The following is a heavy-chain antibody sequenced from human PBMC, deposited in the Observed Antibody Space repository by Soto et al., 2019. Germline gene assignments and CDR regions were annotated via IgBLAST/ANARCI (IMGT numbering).Heavy chain of an antibody. D-gene: IGHD3-16*01. CDR2: ISYDGSNK. Sequence: PGGSLRLSCAASGFTFSSYGMHWVRQAPGKGLEWVAVISYDGSNKYYADSVKGRFTIFRDNSKNTLYLQMNSLRAEDTAVYYCAKDIFRIYEQSGYFDYWGQGTLVTVSS. CDR3: AKDIFRIYEQSGYFDY. CDR1: GFTFSSYG. V-gene: IGHV3-30*18. J-gene: IGHJ4*02.